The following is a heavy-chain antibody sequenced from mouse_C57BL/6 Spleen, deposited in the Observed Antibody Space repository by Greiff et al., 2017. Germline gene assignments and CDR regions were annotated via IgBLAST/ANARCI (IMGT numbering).Heavy chain of an antibody. CDR1: GYTFTSYW. Sequence: QVQLQQPGAELVKPGASVKLSCKASGYTFTSYWMHWVKQRPGQGLEWIGMIHPNSGSTNYNEKFKSKATLTVDKSSSTAYMQLSSLTAEDSAVYYCARYFGSSLLDYWGHGTTLTVSS. CDR2: IHPNSGST. V-gene: IGHV1-64*01. CDR3: ARYFGSSLLDY. D-gene: IGHD1-1*01. J-gene: IGHJ2*01.